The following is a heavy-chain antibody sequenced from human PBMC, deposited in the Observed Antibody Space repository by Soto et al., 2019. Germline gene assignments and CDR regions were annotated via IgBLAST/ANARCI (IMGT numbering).Heavy chain of an antibody. D-gene: IGHD3-3*01. V-gene: IGHV4-30-2*01. J-gene: IGHJ4*02. CDR3: AGAFWSGYHV. CDR2: IYHSGST. CDR1: GGSISSGGYS. Sequence: QLQLQESGSGLVKPSQTLSLTCAVSGGSISSGGYSWSWIRQPPGKGLEWIGYIYHSGSTYYNPSLKSRVTISVDRSKNQLSLKLSSVTAADTVVYYCAGAFWSGYHVWGQGTLVTVSS.